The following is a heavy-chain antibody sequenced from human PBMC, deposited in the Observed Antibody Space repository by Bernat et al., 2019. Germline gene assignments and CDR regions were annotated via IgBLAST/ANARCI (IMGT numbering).Heavy chain of an antibody. J-gene: IGHJ6*02. CDR2: INGGGGTYYT. Sequence: EVQLLESGGGLVQPGGSLRLSCAGSGFIFRSYAMSWVRQAPGKGLDWVSSINGGGGTYYTYYADSVKGRFTISRDNSKNTLYLQMNSLRAEDTAVYYCARVVRYYGMDVWGQGTTVTVSS. CDR1: GFIFRSYA. CDR3: ARVVRYYGMDV. D-gene: IGHD2-21*01. V-gene: IGHV3-23*01.